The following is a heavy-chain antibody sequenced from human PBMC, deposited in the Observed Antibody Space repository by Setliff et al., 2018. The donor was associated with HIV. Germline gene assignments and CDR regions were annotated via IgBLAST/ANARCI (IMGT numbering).Heavy chain of an antibody. CDR3: ARDTVPIVGPEYYFDY. V-gene: IGHV1-3*01. Sequence: ASVKVSCKASGYTFTSYAMHWVRQAPGQRLEWMGWINAGNGNTKYSQKFQGRVTLTRDTSASTAYMELSSLRSEDTAVYYCARDTVPIVGPEYYFDYWGQGTLVTVSS. CDR1: GYTFTSYA. D-gene: IGHD1-26*01. J-gene: IGHJ4*02. CDR2: INAGNGNT.